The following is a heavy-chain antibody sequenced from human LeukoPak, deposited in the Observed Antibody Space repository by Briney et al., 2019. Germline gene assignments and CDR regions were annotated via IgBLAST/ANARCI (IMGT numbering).Heavy chain of an antibody. CDR3: ARSGNIRFDY. J-gene: IGHJ4*02. Sequence: GGSLRLSCAASGFTFSGYSMNWVRQAPGKGLEWVSSISSSSSYIYYADSVKGRFTISRDNAKNSLYLQMNSLRAEDTAVYDCARSGNIRFDYWGQGTLVTVSS. CDR1: GFTFSGYS. CDR2: ISSSSSYI. V-gene: IGHV3-21*04.